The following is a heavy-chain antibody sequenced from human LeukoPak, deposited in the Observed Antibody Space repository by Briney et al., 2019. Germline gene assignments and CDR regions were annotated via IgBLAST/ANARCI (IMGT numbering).Heavy chain of an antibody. V-gene: IGHV3-74*01. CDR2: ISPDGSST. CDR1: EFTFSSYW. Sequence: PGGSLRLSCVASEFTFSSYWMHWVRQAPGKGLVWVSCISPDGSSTYYADSVKGRFTIPRDNSKNTVFLQMNSLRTEDTAVYYCARRDTGNSLYFDYWGQGTLVTVSS. CDR3: ARRDTGNSLYFDY. D-gene: IGHD4-23*01. J-gene: IGHJ4*02.